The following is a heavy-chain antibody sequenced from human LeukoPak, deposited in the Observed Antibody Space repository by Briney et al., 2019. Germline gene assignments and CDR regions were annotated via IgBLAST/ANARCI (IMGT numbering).Heavy chain of an antibody. CDR2: IYSGGST. D-gene: IGHD6-13*01. Sequence: GGSLRLSCAASGFTFSSYAMSWVRQAPGKGLEWVSVIYSGGSTYYADSVKGRFTISRDNSKNTLSLQMNSLRAEDTAVYYCARGIALDYWGQGTLVTVSS. J-gene: IGHJ4*02. CDR3: ARGIALDY. CDR1: GFTFSSYA. V-gene: IGHV3-66*01.